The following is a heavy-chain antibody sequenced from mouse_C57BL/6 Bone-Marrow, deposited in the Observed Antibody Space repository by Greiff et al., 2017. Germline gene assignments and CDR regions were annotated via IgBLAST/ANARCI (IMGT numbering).Heavy chain of an antibody. Sequence: QVQLQQPGAELVKPGASVKMSCKASGYTFTSYCITWVKQRPGQGLEWIGDFYPGDGSTNYNEKLKGKATLTADKSSSTVYMQLSSLNSEDSAVYFCARVWDYFDYWGQGTTLTVSS. CDR2: FYPGDGST. CDR1: GYTFTSYC. V-gene: IGHV1-55*01. D-gene: IGHD4-1*01. CDR3: ARVWDYFDY. J-gene: IGHJ2*01.